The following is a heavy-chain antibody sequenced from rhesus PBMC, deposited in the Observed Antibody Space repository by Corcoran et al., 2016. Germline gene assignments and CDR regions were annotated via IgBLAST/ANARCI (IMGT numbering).Heavy chain of an antibody. Sequence: EVQLVESGGGLVQPGGSLRLSCAASGFTFSSYWMYWVRQAPGKGLEWVSRIRSDGSSTSYADSVKGRFTISRENAKNSLYLQMNRLRAEDTAVYYCAKAIAANIFDYWGQGVLVTVSS. CDR2: IRSDGSST. V-gene: IGHV3-119*01. J-gene: IGHJ4*01. CDR1: GFTFSSYW. D-gene: IGHD6-13*01. CDR3: AKAIAANIFDY.